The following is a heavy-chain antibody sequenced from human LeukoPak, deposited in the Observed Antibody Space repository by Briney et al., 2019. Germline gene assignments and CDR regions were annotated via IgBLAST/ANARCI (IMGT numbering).Heavy chain of an antibody. Sequence: SETLSLTCAVYGGSFSGYYWSWIRQPPGKGLEWIGEINHSGSTNYNPSLKSRVTISVDTSKNQFSLKLSSVTAADTAVYYCARLPHLNMVRGVISFDYWGQGTLVTVSS. CDR3: ARLPHLNMVRGVISFDY. D-gene: IGHD3-10*01. J-gene: IGHJ4*02. CDR1: GGSFSGYY. CDR2: INHSGST. V-gene: IGHV4-34*01.